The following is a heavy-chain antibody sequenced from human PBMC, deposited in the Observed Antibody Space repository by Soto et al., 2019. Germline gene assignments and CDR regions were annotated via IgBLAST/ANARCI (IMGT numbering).Heavy chain of an antibody. CDR3: ARTYCSSTSCYGPVAY. CDR2: INAGNGNT. J-gene: IGHJ4*02. D-gene: IGHD2-2*01. CDR1: GYTFSSHT. Sequence: ASVKVSCKASGYTFSSHTMHWVRQAPGQRLEWMGGINAGNGNTKYSQKFQGRVTITRDTSASTAYMELSSLRSEDTAVYYCARTYCSSTSCYGPVAYWGQGTLVTVSS. V-gene: IGHV1-3*01.